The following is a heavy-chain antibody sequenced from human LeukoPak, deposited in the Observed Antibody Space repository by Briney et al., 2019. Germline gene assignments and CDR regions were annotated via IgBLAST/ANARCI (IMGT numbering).Heavy chain of an antibody. V-gene: IGHV4-34*01. J-gene: IGHJ4*02. Sequence: PSETLSLTCTVSGGSISSYYWSWIRQPPGKGLEWIGEINHSGSTNYNPSLKSRVTISVDTSKNQFSLKLSSVTAADTAVYYCARGQRQWPEDYWGQGTLVTVSS. CDR2: INHSGST. CDR3: ARGQRQWPEDY. CDR1: GGSISSYY. D-gene: IGHD6-19*01.